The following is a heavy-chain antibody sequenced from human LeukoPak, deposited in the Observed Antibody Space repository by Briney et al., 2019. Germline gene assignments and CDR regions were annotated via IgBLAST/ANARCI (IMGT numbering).Heavy chain of an antibody. J-gene: IGHJ6*04. D-gene: IGHD3-10*02. V-gene: IGHV3-23*01. CDR1: GFTLSSYE. CDR2: IDYSGGSS. CDR3: AELGITMIGGV. Sequence: GGSLRLSCTVSGFTLSSYEMSWIRQAPGKGLEWVSSIDYSGGSSYYADSVKGRFTISRDDSKNTLYLQLNSLRAEDTAVYYCAELGITMIGGVWGKGTTVTISS.